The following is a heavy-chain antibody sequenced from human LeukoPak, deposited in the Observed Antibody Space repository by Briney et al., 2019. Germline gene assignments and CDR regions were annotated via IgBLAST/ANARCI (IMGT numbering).Heavy chain of an antibody. V-gene: IGHV3-23*01. D-gene: IGHD2-15*01. J-gene: IGHJ6*03. CDR1: GITFSSYG. CDR2: ISSTGGTT. Sequence: PGGSLRLSCAASGITFSSYGMSWVRQAPGEGLEWVSSISSTGGTTYYADSVKGRFTISRDNSKNTLYLQMNSLRAEDTAIYYCAKNGDRGAYCTGGTCYPYFYYYMDVWGKGTTVTISS. CDR3: AKNGDRGAYCTGGTCYPYFYYYMDV.